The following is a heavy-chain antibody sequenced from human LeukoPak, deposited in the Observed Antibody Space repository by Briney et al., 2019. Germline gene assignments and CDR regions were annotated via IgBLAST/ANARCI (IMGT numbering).Heavy chain of an antibody. V-gene: IGHV3-7*01. J-gene: IGHJ4*02. Sequence: GGSLRLSCAASGFTFSSYWMSWVRQAPGKGLEWVANIKQDGSEKYYVDSVKGRFTISRDNPKNSLYLQMNSLRAEDTAVYYCARDSYDFWSGYRQFDYWGQGTLVTVSS. CDR2: IKQDGSEK. CDR3: ARDSYDFWSGYRQFDY. CDR1: GFTFSSYW. D-gene: IGHD3-3*01.